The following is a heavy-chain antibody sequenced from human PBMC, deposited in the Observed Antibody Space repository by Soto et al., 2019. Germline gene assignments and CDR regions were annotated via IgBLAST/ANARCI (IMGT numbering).Heavy chain of an antibody. J-gene: IGHJ4*02. CDR2: IYYGGST. CDR3: ARVSDYYDSSGRDDYFDY. Sequence: SETLSLTCTVSGGSISSYYWSWIRQPPGKGLEWIGYIYYGGSTNYNPSLKSRVTISVDTSKNQFSLKLSSVTAADTAVYYCARVSDYYDSSGRDDYFDYWGQGTLVTVSS. D-gene: IGHD3-22*01. CDR1: GGSISSYY. V-gene: IGHV4-59*01.